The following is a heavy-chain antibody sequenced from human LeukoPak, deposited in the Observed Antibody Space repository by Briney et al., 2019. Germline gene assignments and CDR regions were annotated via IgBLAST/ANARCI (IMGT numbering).Heavy chain of an antibody. CDR2: ITSDGGYT. J-gene: IGHJ4*02. Sequence: GGCLRLSCAASGFAFDTYTMHWVRQAPGKGLEWVSLITSDGGYTVYAASVRGRFTICRDNRRNSLFLQMNSLTTEDTALYYCATERRQYFGYWGQGSLVTVSS. CDR1: GFAFDTYT. V-gene: IGHV3-43*01. CDR3: ATERRQYFGY.